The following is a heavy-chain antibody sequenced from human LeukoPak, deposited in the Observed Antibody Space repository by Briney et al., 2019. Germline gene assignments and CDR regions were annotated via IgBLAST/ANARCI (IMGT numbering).Heavy chain of an antibody. D-gene: IGHD5-18*01. CDR1: GGSISSYY. CDR3: ARWIQLWASAFDI. J-gene: IGHJ3*02. CDR2: IYYSGST. V-gene: IGHV4-59*01. Sequence: SETLSLTRTVSGGSISSYYWSWIRQPPGKGLEWIGYIYYSGSTNYNPSLKSRVTISVDTSKNQFSLKLSSVTAADTAVYYCARWIQLWASAFDIWGQGTMVTVSS.